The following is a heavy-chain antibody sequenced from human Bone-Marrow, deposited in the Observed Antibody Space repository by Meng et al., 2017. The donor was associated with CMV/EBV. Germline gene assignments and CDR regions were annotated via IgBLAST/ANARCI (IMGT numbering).Heavy chain of an antibody. D-gene: IGHD2-2*02. Sequence: SVKVSCKASGGTFSSYAISWVRQAPGQGLEWMGGIIPIFGTANYAQKFQGRVTITTDESTSTAYMELSSLRSEDTAVYYCARVHCSSTSCYRGPFDYWGQGTLVNGSS. CDR3: ARVHCSSTSCYRGPFDY. CDR1: GGTFSSYA. V-gene: IGHV1-69*05. CDR2: IIPIFGTA. J-gene: IGHJ4*02.